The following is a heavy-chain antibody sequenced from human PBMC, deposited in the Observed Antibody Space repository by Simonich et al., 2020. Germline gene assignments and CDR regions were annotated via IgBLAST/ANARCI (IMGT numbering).Heavy chain of an antibody. CDR3: ARQRVLMVYAIDY. CDR1: GGSISSSSYY. D-gene: IGHD2-8*01. J-gene: IGHJ4*02. CDR2: IDYSGGT. Sequence: QLQLQESGPGLVKPSETLSLTCTVSGGSISSSSYYWGWIRQPPGKGLEWIGGIDYSGGTYSNPYRKSRVTISVDASKNQFSLKLSSVTAADTAVYYCARQRVLMVYAIDYWGQGTLVTVSS. V-gene: IGHV4-39*01.